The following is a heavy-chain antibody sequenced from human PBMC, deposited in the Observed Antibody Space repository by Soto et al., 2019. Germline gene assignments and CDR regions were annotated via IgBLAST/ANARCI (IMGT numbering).Heavy chain of an antibody. D-gene: IGHD3-10*01. Sequence: GGSLRLSCAASGLTFNGFWMSWVRQAAGKGLEWVANIKEDGSEKNYVDYVKGRFTISRDTAKNSLYLQINSLRAEDTAVYFCARELPKYYYGSGTFDHWGQGTLVTVSS. CDR2: IKEDGSEK. CDR1: GLTFNGFW. J-gene: IGHJ4*02. CDR3: ARELPKYYYGSGTFDH. V-gene: IGHV3-7*03.